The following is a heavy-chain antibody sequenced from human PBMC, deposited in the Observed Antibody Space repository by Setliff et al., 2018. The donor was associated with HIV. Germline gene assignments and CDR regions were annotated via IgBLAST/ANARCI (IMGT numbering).Heavy chain of an antibody. CDR1: GTSFSDHY. CDR2: MNQSGST. J-gene: IGHJ5*02. CDR3: ARVVITMVRGVISAWFDP. Sequence: PSETLSLTCSVYGTSFSDHYWSWVRQTPGKGLEWIGEMNQSGSTNYNPSLKSRVTMSVDTSKNQFSLTLSSVTAADTAVYYCARVVITMVRGVISAWFDPWGQGTLVTVSS. D-gene: IGHD3-10*01. V-gene: IGHV4-34*01.